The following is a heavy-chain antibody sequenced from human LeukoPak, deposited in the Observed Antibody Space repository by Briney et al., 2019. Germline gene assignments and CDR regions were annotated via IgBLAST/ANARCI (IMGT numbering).Heavy chain of an antibody. CDR2: ISYDGSNK. D-gene: IGHD7-27*01. Sequence: GGSLRLSCAASGFTFSSYAMHWVRQAPGKGLEWVAVISYDGSNKYYADSVKGRFTISRDNSKNTLYLQMNSLRAEDTAVYYCARDLLGSFDYWGQGTLVTVSS. CDR1: GFTFSSYA. V-gene: IGHV3-30-3*01. J-gene: IGHJ4*02. CDR3: ARDLLGSFDY.